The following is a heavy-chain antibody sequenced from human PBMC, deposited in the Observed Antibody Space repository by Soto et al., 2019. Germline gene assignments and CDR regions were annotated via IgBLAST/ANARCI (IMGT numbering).Heavy chain of an antibody. CDR3: VRNTGHWVFEY. Sequence: EVQLVQSGAEVKKPGESLKISCKGSGYNFTTYWIGWVRHMPGKGLELMAIIYPGDSDTRYSPSFQGQVTISADKSISTAYLQWSSLTASDTAMYYCVRNTGHWVFEYWGQGTLVTVSS. V-gene: IGHV5-51*03. J-gene: IGHJ4*02. D-gene: IGHD7-27*01. CDR2: IYPGDSDT. CDR1: GYNFTTYW.